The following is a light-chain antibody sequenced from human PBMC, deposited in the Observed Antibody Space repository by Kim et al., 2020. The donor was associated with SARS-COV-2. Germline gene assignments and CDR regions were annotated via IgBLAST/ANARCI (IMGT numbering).Light chain of an antibody. Sequence: DIQMTQSPSTLSASVGDRVTITCRASQNINSWLAWYQQKPGTAPKLLIYKTSLLHSGVPSRFSCGGSGTYFTLTIVGLQPDDFATYYCQHYESPLYTFGQGTKVDIK. J-gene: IGKJ2*01. CDR1: QNINSW. CDR2: KTS. CDR3: QHYESPLYT. V-gene: IGKV1-5*03.